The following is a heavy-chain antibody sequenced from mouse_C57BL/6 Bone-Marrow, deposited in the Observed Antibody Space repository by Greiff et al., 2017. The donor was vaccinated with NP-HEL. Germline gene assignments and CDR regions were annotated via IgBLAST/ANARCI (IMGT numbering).Heavy chain of an antibody. J-gene: IGHJ4*01. CDR3: VRIGSFYAMDY. CDR2: IRSKSNNYAT. V-gene: IGHV10-1*01. D-gene: IGHD1-1*01. CDR1: GFSFNTYA. Sequence: EVKVVESGGGLVQPKGSLKLSCAASGFSFNTYAMNWVRQAPGKGLEWVARIRSKSNNYATYYADSVKDRFTISRDDSESMLYLQMNNLKTEDTAMYYCVRIGSFYAMDYWGQGTSVTVAS.